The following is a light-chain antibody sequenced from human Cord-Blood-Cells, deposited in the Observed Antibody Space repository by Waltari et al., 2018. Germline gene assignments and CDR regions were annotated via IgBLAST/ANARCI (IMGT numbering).Light chain of an antibody. CDR2: DAS. Sequence: IQMTQSPSSLAASVAYTVTITSQASQDIINYLNWYQQKPGKAPKPLIYDASNLETGVPSRFSGSGSGTDFTFTISSLQPEDIATYYCQQYDNLPLTFGGGTKVEIK. V-gene: IGKV1-33*01. CDR1: QDIINY. CDR3: QQYDNLPLT. J-gene: IGKJ4*01.